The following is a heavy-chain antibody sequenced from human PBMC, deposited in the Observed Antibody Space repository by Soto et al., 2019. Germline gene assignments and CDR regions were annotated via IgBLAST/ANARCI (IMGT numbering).Heavy chain of an antibody. CDR1: GGTFSSYA. Sequence: QVQLVQSGAEVKKPGSSVKVSCKASGGTFSSYAISWVRQAPGQGLEWMGGIIPIFGTADYAQKFQGRVTITADESTSTAYMELRRLRSEDTAVYYCASSRLGGTGYYYGMDVWGQGTTVTVSS. CDR3: ASSRLGGTGYYYGMDV. V-gene: IGHV1-69*12. D-gene: IGHD3-16*01. J-gene: IGHJ6*02. CDR2: IIPIFGTA.